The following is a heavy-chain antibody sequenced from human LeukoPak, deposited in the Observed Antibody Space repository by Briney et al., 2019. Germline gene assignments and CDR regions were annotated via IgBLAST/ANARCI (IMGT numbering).Heavy chain of an antibody. CDR2: ISSSSSYI. CDR1: GFTFSSYS. CDR3: AREDVGPTLLFDY. Sequence: GGSLRLSCAASGFTFSSYSMNWVRQAPGKGLEWVSSISSSSSYIYYADSVKGRFTISRDNAKNSLYLQMNSLRAEDTAVYYCAREDVGPTLLFDYWGQGTLVTVSS. D-gene: IGHD1-26*01. J-gene: IGHJ4*02. V-gene: IGHV3-21*01.